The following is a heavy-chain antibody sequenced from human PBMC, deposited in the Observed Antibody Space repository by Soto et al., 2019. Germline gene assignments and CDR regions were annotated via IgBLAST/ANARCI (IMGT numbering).Heavy chain of an antibody. D-gene: IGHD2-8*02. CDR3: VRARQNLVVNEYFQY. J-gene: IGHJ1*01. CDR1: GFSFSAYA. CDR2: ISYDETTT. V-gene: IGHV3-30-3*01. Sequence: QVQLVESGGGVVQPGRSLRLSCAASGFSFSAYAIHWVRQAPGKGLEWVALISYDETTTYYADSVKGRFTISRDNSKNTVYLQMNSLRSEDTAVYYCVRARQNLVVNEYFQYWGQGTLVIVSS.